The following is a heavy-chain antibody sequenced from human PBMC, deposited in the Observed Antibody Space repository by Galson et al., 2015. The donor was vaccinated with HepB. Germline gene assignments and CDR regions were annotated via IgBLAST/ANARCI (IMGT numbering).Heavy chain of an antibody. J-gene: IGHJ4*02. V-gene: IGHV1-46*03. CDR1: GYTFTTYY. CDR2: INPSGGST. D-gene: IGHD4-17*01. CDR3: ARGDYGDYWSVLGGALVLDY. Sequence: SVKVSCKASGYTFTTYYMHWVRQAPGQGLEWMGVINPSGGSTTYAQKFQGRVTVTRDTSTSTVYMELSSLRSEDTAVFYCARGDYGDYWSVLGGALVLDYWGQGTLVTVSS.